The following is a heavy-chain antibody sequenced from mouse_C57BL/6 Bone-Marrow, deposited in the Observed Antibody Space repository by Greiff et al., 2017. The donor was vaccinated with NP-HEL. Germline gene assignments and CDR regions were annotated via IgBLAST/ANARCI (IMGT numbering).Heavy chain of an antibody. V-gene: IGHV1-15*01. CDR1: GYTFTDYE. D-gene: IGHD1-1*01. Sequence: VQLQQSGAELVRPGASVTLSCKASGYTFTDYEMHWVKQTPVHGLEWIGAIDPETGGTAYNQKFKGKAILTANQSSSPAYMELRSLTSEDSAVDYCTGRRTFITTVVVPHYFDYWGQGTTLTVSS. J-gene: IGHJ2*01. CDR3: TGRRTFITTVVVPHYFDY. CDR2: IDPETGGT.